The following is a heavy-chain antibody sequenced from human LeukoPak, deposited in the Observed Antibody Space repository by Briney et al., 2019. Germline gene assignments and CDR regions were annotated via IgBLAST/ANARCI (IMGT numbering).Heavy chain of an antibody. CDR3: AKDIGTGGTGWYFDL. J-gene: IGHJ2*01. CDR1: GFTLDDYV. CDR2: ISWNSVSI. Sequence: GGFLRLSCAASGFTLDDYVMHWVRQAPGKGLEWVSGISWNSVSIGYADSVKGRFTISRDNAKNSLYLQMNSLRAEDTALYYCAKDIGTGGTGWYFDLWGRGTLVTVSS. V-gene: IGHV3-9*01. D-gene: IGHD6-13*01.